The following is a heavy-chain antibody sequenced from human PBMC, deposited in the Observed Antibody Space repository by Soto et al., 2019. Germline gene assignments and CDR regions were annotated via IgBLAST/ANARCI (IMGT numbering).Heavy chain of an antibody. D-gene: IGHD2-21*02. V-gene: IGHV3-21*01. CDR2: ISSSSSYI. CDR1: GFTFSSYS. Sequence: EVQLVESGGGLVKPGGSLRLSCAASGFTFSSYSMNWVRQAPGKGLEWVSSISSSSSYIYYADSVKGRFTISRDNAKNSLYLQMNSLRAEDTAVYYCARDQSYCGGDCYWDDAFDIWGQGTMVTVSS. CDR3: ARDQSYCGGDCYWDDAFDI. J-gene: IGHJ3*02.